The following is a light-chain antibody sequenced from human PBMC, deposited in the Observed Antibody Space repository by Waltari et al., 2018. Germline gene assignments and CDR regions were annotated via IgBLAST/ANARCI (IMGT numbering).Light chain of an antibody. Sequence: DIQMTQSPSTLSASVGDRGTITCRATKSISTWVAWYQQKPGKAPRLLIFKSSNLENGVPGRFSGSGSGTEFTLTISSLEPDDFATYYCQHYNNYWTFGQGTKVEIK. J-gene: IGKJ1*01. V-gene: IGKV1-5*03. CDR3: QHYNNYWT. CDR2: KSS. CDR1: KSISTW.